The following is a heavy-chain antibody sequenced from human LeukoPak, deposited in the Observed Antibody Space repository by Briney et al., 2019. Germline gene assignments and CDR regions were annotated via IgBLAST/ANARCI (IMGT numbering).Heavy chain of an antibody. V-gene: IGHV1-69*13. CDR3: ARESPSIPDSSSMYYFDY. D-gene: IGHD6-13*01. CDR1: GYTFTGYY. Sequence: SVKVSCKASGYTFTGYYMHWVRQAPGQGLEWMGGIIPIFGTANYAQKFQGRVTITADESTSTAYMELSSLRSEDTAVYYCARESPSIPDSSSMYYFDYWGQGTLVTVSS. CDR2: IIPIFGTA. J-gene: IGHJ4*02.